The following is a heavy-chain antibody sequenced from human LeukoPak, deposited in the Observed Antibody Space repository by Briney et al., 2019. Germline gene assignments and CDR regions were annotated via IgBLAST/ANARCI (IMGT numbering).Heavy chain of an antibody. CDR2: IIPIFGTA. D-gene: IGHD6-19*01. V-gene: IGHV1-69*01. CDR1: GGTFSSYA. Sequence: SVKVSCKASGGTFSSYAISWVRQAPGQGLEWMGGIIPIFGTANYAQKFQGRVTITADESTSTAYMELSSLRSEDTAVYYCARVTQWLAPYFDYWGQGTLVTVSS. J-gene: IGHJ4*02. CDR3: ARVTQWLAPYFDY.